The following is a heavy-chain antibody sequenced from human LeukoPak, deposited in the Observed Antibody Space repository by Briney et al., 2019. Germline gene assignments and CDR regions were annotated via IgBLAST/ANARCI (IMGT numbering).Heavy chain of an antibody. CDR1: GYTFTGYY. CDR3: ARDLRRYYYDSSGYYTTGKGP. Sequence: ASVKVSCTASGYTFTGYYMHWVRQAPGQGLEWMGWINPNSGGTNYAQKFQGRVTMTRDTSISTAYMELSRLRSDDTAVYYCARDLRRYYYDSSGYYTTGKGPWGQGTLVTVSS. V-gene: IGHV1-2*02. J-gene: IGHJ5*02. D-gene: IGHD3-22*01. CDR2: INPNSGGT.